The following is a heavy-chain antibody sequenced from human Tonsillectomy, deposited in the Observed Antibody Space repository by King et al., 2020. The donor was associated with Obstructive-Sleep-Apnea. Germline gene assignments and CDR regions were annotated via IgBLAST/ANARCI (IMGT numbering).Heavy chain of an antibody. J-gene: IGHJ4*02. D-gene: IGHD3-22*01. Sequence: QLQESGPGLVKPSETLSLTCTVSGYSISSGYYWGWIRQPPGKGLEWIGSIYHSGSTYYNPSLKSRVTISVDTSKNQFSLKLSSVTAADTAVYYCARDGYYYDSSGYYYGPTFDYWGQGTLVTVSS. CDR1: GYSISSGYY. V-gene: IGHV4-38-2*02. CDR2: IYHSGST. CDR3: ARDGYYYDSSGYYYGPTFDY.